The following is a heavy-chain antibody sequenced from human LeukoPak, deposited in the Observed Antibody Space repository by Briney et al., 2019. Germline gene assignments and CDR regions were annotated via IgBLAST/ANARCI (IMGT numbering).Heavy chain of an antibody. V-gene: IGHV3-23*01. CDR1: GFTFSSHV. J-gene: IGHJ3*02. D-gene: IGHD3-22*01. CDR2: ISGSGGST. Sequence: GGSLRLSCAASGFTFSSHVMSWVRQAPGKGLEWVSAISGSGGSTYYADSVKGRFTISRDNSKNTLYLQMNSLRAEDTAVYYCAKDRAFYYDSSGYYPDAFDIWGQGTMVTVSS. CDR3: AKDRAFYYDSSGYYPDAFDI.